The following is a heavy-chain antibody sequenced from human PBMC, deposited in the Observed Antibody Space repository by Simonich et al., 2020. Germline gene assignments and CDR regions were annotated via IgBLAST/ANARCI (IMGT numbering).Heavy chain of an antibody. Sequence: QVQLVQSGAEVKKPGASVKVSCKASGYTFTSYDINWVRQATGQGHEGIAWMKPNSDHTGYAKKIHGRVTSTRNTSISTAYMELSSLRSEDTAVYYCARARYCSSTSCYNWFDPWGQGTLVTVSS. CDR2: MKPNSDHT. D-gene: IGHD2-2*01. V-gene: IGHV1-8*03. CDR1: GYTFTSYD. CDR3: ARARYCSSTSCYNWFDP. J-gene: IGHJ5*02.